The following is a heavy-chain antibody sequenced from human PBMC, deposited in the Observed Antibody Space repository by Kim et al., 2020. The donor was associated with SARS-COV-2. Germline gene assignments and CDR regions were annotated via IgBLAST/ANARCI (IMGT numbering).Heavy chain of an antibody. J-gene: IGHJ6*02. CDR3: ARSGSGSFYYYYGMDV. Sequence: ASVKVSCKASGYTFTSYYMHWVRQAPGQGLEWMGIINPSGGSTSYAQKFQGRVTMTRDTSTSTVYMELSSLRSEDTAVYYCARSGSGSFYYYYGMDVWGQGTTVTVSS. V-gene: IGHV1-46*01. D-gene: IGHD1-26*01. CDR2: INPSGGST. CDR1: GYTFTSYY.